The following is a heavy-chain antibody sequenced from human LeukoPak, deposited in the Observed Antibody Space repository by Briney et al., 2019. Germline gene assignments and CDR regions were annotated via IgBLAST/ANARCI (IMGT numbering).Heavy chain of an antibody. CDR2: ISAYNGNT. CDR3: ARGPYYYGSGSYND. V-gene: IGHV1-18*01. CDR1: GYTFTSYG. J-gene: IGHJ4*02. D-gene: IGHD3-10*01. Sequence: ASVKVSCKASGYTFTSYGISWVRQAPGQGLEWMGWISAYNGNTNYAQKLQGRVTMTTDTSTSTAYMELRSLRSEDTAVYYCARGPYYYGSGSYNDWGQGTLVTVSS.